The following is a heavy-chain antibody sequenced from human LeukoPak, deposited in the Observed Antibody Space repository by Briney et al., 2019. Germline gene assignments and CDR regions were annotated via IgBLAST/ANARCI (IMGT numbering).Heavy chain of an antibody. CDR2: INPNSGGT. Sequence: ASVKVSCKASGYTFTGYYMHWVRQAPGQGLEWMGRINPNSGGTNYAQKFQGGVTMTRDTSISTAYMELSRLRSDDTAVYYCAGSAAAGQFDYWGQGTLVTVSS. CDR1: GYTFTGYY. D-gene: IGHD6-13*01. CDR3: AGSAAAGQFDY. J-gene: IGHJ4*02. V-gene: IGHV1-2*06.